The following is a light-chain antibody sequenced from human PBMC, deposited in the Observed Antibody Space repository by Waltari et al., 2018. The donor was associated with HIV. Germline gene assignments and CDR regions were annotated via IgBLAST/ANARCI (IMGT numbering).Light chain of an antibody. J-gene: IGLJ2*01. CDR1: EAGDKY. V-gene: IGLV3-1*01. CDR2: QDS. Sequence: YEVTLPPAVAVSPGQTASITCSGYEAGDKYTFWYHQEPGQSPLLVILQDSKRPSGITSRFASSSSGHTATLTVSGTLPIDEADYYCQACSSSTSGVVGRGTRLTVL. CDR3: QACSSSTSGV.